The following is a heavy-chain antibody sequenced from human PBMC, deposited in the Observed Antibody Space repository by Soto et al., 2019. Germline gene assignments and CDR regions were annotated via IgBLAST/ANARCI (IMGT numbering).Heavy chain of an antibody. V-gene: IGHV1-46*01. CDR2: VNPNGEST. D-gene: IGHD2-21*02. CDR1: GYSSSNYY. J-gene: IGHJ4*02. Sequence: QVQVVQSGAEVKEPGASVKVSCKASGYSSSNYYTHWVRQAPGQGLEWMGIVNPNGESTNYAQRFQGRVALTRDTSTNTDYMELSRLTSDDTAISFCASVTTIWSNWGQGTLVTVSS. CDR3: ASVTTIWSN.